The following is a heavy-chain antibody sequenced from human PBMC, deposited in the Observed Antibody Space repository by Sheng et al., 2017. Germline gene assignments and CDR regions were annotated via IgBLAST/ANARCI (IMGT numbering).Heavy chain of an antibody. CDR2: IWYDGSNK. V-gene: IGHV3-33*01. D-gene: IGHD2-8*01. Sequence: QVQLVESGGGVVQPGRSLRLSCAASGFTFSSYGMHWVRQAPGKGLEWVAVIWYDGSNKYYADSVKGRFTISRDNSKNTLYLQMNSLRAEDTAVYYCARSYSYCTNGVCFSYAFDIWGQGTMVTVSS. CDR3: ARSYSYCTNGVCFSYAFDI. CDR1: GFTFSSYG. J-gene: IGHJ3*02.